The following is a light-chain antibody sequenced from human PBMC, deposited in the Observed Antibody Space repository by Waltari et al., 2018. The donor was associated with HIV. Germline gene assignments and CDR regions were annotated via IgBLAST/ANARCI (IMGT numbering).Light chain of an antibody. CDR1: ALSKQY. CDR2: KDN. Sequence: YELTQPPSVSVSPGQTARNTCYGDALSKQYTYWYQQKPGKAPVVVIFKDNKRPSGFPERFSGSDSGTALTLTISGVQAEDEALYFCQSTDSSGSFVFGAGTKVTVL. CDR3: QSTDSSGSFV. J-gene: IGLJ1*01. V-gene: IGLV3-25*03.